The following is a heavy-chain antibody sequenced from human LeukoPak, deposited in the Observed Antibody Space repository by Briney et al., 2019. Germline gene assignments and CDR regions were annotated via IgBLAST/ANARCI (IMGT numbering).Heavy chain of an antibody. J-gene: IGHJ4*02. CDR2: IWYGGSNK. V-gene: IGHV3-30*02. CDR1: GFTFSSYG. D-gene: IGHD1-26*01. Sequence: GGSLRLSCAASGFTFSSYGMHWVRQAPGKGLEWVAVIWYGGSNKYYADSVKGRFTISRDSSKNTLYLQMNSLRAEDTAVYYCAKDFRSAGGSHHFDYWGQGTLVTVSS. CDR3: AKDFRSAGGSHHFDY.